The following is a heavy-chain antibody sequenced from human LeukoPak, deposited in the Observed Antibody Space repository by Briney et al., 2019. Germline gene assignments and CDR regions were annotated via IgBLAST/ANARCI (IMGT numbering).Heavy chain of an antibody. J-gene: IGHJ4*02. CDR1: GFTFSSYS. Sequence: GGSLRLSCAASGFTFSSYSMNWVRQAPGKGLEWVAVISYDGSNKYYADSVKGRFTISGDNSKNTLYLQMNSLRAEDTAVYYCARGGDDTAFDYWGQGTLVTVSS. D-gene: IGHD5-18*01. CDR2: ISYDGSNK. V-gene: IGHV3-30*03. CDR3: ARGGDDTAFDY.